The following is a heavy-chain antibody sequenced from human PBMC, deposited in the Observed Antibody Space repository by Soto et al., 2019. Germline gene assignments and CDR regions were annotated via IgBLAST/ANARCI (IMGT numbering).Heavy chain of an antibody. CDR1: GGSINSYY. J-gene: IGHJ6*02. CDR3: ARDRGSSSSRDFGYYYYGMDV. V-gene: IGHV4-4*07. D-gene: IGHD6-6*01. Sequence: SETLSLTCTVSGGSINSYYWSWIRQPAGKGLEWIGRIYTSGSTNYNPSLKSRVTMSVDTSKNQFSLKLSSVTAADTAVYYCARDRGSSSSRDFGYYYYGMDVWGQGTTVTVSS. CDR2: IYTSGST.